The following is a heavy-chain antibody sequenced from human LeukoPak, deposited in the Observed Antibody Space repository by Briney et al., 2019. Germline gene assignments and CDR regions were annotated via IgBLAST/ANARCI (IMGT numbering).Heavy chain of an antibody. CDR2: HKRKADGETI. CDR1: GFTFTNAW. V-gene: IGHV3-15*07. J-gene: IGHJ4*02. Sequence: GGSLRLSCAASGFTFTNAWRNSVRQAPGKGVEWVGRHKRKADGETIDYAAPVKGRFPCSRDDSKNMLCLQMNSLKSEDTAVYYCSTLTSRRLSDSWGQGTLVTVSS. CDR3: STLTSRRLSDS. D-gene: IGHD3-16*01.